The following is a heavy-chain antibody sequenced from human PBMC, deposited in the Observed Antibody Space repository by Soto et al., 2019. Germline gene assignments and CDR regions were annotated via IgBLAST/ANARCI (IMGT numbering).Heavy chain of an antibody. V-gene: IGHV3-23*01. D-gene: IGHD3-9*01. J-gene: IGHJ4*02. CDR2: TSGGGGGT. Sequence: EVQLLESGGGLVQPGGSLRLSCSASGFIFSNYAMSWVRQAPGKGLEWVSSTSGGGGGTHYADSVKGRFTISRDNSKNTLPLQMNRLRAEDTAVYYCAKGSHYDILTAYHAFDFWGQGTLVTVSS. CDR1: GFIFSNYA. CDR3: AKGSHYDILTAYHAFDF.